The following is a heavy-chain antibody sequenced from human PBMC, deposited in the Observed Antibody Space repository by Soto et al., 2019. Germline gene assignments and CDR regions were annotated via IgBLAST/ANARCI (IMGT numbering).Heavy chain of an antibody. CDR2: IVPIFGTA. CDR3: AREGFSGSYYVH. J-gene: IGHJ4*02. CDR1: GGTFGSYA. Sequence: QVQLVQSGAEVKKPGSSVRVSCKASGGTFGSYAISWVRQAPGQGLEWMGGIVPIFGTATYAQKFQGSVTITADESTSTAYMDLNSLTSEDTAVYYCAREGFSGSYYVHWGQGTLVTISS. V-gene: IGHV1-69*01. D-gene: IGHD1-26*01.